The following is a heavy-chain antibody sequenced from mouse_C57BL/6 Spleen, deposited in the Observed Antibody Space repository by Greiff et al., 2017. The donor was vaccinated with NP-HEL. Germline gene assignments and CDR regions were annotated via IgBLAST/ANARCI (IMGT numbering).Heavy chain of an antibody. CDR2: IYPRSGNT. J-gene: IGHJ4*01. V-gene: IGHV1-81*01. D-gene: IGHD1-1*01. CDR1: GYTFTSYG. CDR3: AREGLHGPYAMDY. Sequence: QVQLQQSGAELARPGASVKLSCKASGYTFTSYGISWVKQRTGQGLEWIGEIYPRSGNTYYNEKFKGKATLTADKSSSTAYMELRSLTSEDSAVYFCAREGLHGPYAMDYWGQGTSVTVSS.